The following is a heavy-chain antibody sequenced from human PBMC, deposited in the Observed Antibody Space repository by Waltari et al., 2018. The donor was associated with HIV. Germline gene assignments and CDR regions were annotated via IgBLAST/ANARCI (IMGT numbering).Heavy chain of an antibody. V-gene: IGHV3-15*01. J-gene: IGHJ6*02. CDR3: TTLVLLGVGMDV. Sequence: EVQLVESGGGLVKPGGSLRLSCAASGFTFSNAWMSWVGQAPGKGLEWVGRIKSKTDGGTTDYAAPVKGRFTISRDDSKNTLYLQMNSLKTEDTAVYYCTTLVLLGVGMDVWGQGTTVTVSS. D-gene: IGHD3-10*01. CDR1: GFTFSNAW. CDR2: IKSKTDGGTT.